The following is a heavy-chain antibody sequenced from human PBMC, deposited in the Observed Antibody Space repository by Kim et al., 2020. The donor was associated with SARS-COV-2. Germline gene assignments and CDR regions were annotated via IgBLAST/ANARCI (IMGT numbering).Heavy chain of an antibody. CDR2: ISGSGGST. Sequence: GGSLRLSCAASGFTFSSYAMSWVRQAPGKGLEWVSVISGSGGSTYYADSVKGRFTISRDNSKNTLYLQMNSLRAEDTAVYYCAKGGYCSGGSCLYYYYAMDVWGQGTTVTVSS. CDR1: GFTFSSYA. V-gene: IGHV3-23*01. CDR3: AKGGYCSGGSCLYYYYAMDV. D-gene: IGHD2-15*01. J-gene: IGHJ6*02.